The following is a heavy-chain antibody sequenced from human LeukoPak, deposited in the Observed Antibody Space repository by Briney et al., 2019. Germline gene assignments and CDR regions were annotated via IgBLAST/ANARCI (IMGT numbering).Heavy chain of an antibody. J-gene: IGHJ6*02. V-gene: IGHV3-23*01. CDR1: GFTFSSYA. D-gene: IGHD3-22*01. Sequence: GGSLRLSCAASGFTFSSYAMSWVRQAPGKGLEWVSAISGSGGSTYYADSVKGRFTVSRDNSKNTLYLQMNSLRAEDTAVYYCARDPPYYYDSSGYWYYYGMDVWGQGTTVTVSS. CDR2: ISGSGGST. CDR3: ARDPPYYYDSSGYWYYYGMDV.